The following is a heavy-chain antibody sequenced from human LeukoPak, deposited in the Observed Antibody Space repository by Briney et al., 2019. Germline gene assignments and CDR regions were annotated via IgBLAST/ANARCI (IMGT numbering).Heavy chain of an antibody. CDR3: TREGVGARGHAFDI. D-gene: IGHD1-26*01. V-gene: IGHV3-74*01. CDR1: GFTFSTYW. Sequence: GGSLRLSCAASGFTFSTYWMHWVRQAPGKGLMWISRINSDGSSTAYADSVKGRFTVSRDNAKNTLYLQMHSLRAVDTAMYYCTREGVGARGHAFDIWGQGTMVTVSS. J-gene: IGHJ3*02. CDR2: INSDGSST.